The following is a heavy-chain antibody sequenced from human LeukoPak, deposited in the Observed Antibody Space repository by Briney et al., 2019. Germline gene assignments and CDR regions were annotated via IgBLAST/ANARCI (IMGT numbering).Heavy chain of an antibody. CDR1: GYTFTSYG. Sequence: GASVKVSCKASGYTFTSYGISWVRQAPGQGLEWMGWISAYNGNTNYAQKLQGRVTMTTDTSTSTAYMELRSLRSDDTAVYYCARLFGGVIVYYFDYWGQGTLVTVSS. CDR2: ISAYNGNT. D-gene: IGHD3-16*02. J-gene: IGHJ4*02. CDR3: ARLFGGVIVYYFDY. V-gene: IGHV1-18*01.